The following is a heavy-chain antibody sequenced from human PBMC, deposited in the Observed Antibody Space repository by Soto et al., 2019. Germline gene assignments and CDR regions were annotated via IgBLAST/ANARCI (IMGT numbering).Heavy chain of an antibody. D-gene: IGHD2-15*01. Sequence: QVQLQESGPGLVKPSQTLSLTCTVSGGSISSGDYYWSWIRQPPGKGLEWIGYIYYSGSTYYNPSLKSRVTISVDTSKNQFSLKLSSVTAADTAVYYCARAVDELYCSGGSCLYFDYWGQGTLVTVSS. CDR2: IYYSGST. V-gene: IGHV4-30-4*01. J-gene: IGHJ4*02. CDR1: GGSISSGDYY. CDR3: ARAVDELYCSGGSCLYFDY.